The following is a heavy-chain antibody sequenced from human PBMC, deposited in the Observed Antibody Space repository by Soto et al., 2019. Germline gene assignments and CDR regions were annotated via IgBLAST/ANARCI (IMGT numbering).Heavy chain of an antibody. Sequence: PGESLKISCKGSGYSFTSYWISWVRQMPGKGLEWMGRIDPSDSYTNYSPSFQGHVTISADKSISTAYLQWSSLKASDTAMYYCARRGYCSSKSCSEYNWFDPWGQGTLVTVSS. J-gene: IGHJ5*02. CDR2: IDPSDSYT. V-gene: IGHV5-10-1*01. D-gene: IGHD2-2*01. CDR1: GYSFTSYW. CDR3: ARRGYCSSKSCSEYNWFDP.